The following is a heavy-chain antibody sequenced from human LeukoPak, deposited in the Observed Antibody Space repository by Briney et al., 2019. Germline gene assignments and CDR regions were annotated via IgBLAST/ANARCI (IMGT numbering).Heavy chain of an antibody. Sequence: PSETLSLTCTVSGGSISSSDHFWGWIRQSPGKGLEWIGSLYYTGSAYYNPSLKSRVTIFVDTSKNQFSLRVTSVTAADTYVYYCARGFSAQFGSGNWFASWAQGPLVTVPS. D-gene: IGHD3-3*01. CDR2: LYYTGSA. J-gene: IGHJ5*01. CDR1: GGSISSSDHF. V-gene: IGHV4-39*01. CDR3: ARGFSAQFGSGNWFAS.